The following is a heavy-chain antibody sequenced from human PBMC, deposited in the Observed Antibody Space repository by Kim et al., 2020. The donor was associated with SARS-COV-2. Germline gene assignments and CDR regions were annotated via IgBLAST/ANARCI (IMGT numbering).Heavy chain of an antibody. J-gene: IGHJ4*01. V-gene: IGHV4-34*01. Sequence: SETLSLTCAVYGGSFSGYYWSWIRQPPGKGLEWIGEINHSGSTNYNPSLKSRVTISVDTSKNQFSLKLSSVTAADTAVYYCARAGPGIAAAGTRYYFDY. CDR1: GGSFSGYY. D-gene: IGHD6-13*01. CDR2: INHSGST. CDR3: ARAGPGIAAAGTRYYFDY.